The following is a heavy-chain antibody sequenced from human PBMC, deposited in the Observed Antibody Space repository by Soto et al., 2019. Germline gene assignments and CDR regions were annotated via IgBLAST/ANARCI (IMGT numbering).Heavy chain of an antibody. V-gene: IGHV4-31*03. Sequence: SETLSLTCTVSGGSISSGGYYWSWIRQHPGKGLEWIGYIYYSGSTYYNPSLKSRVTISVDTSKNQFSLKLSSVTAADTAVYYCARGIAAAGLFDYWGQGNLVTVSS. D-gene: IGHD6-13*01. CDR2: IYYSGST. J-gene: IGHJ4*02. CDR3: ARGIAAAGLFDY. CDR1: GGSISSGGYY.